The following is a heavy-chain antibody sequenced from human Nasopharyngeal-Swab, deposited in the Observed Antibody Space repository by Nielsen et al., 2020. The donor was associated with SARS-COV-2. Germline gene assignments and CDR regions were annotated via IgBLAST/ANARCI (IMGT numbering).Heavy chain of an antibody. Sequence: ASVKVSCKASVYSITAPAIHWVRQAPGQRPEWMGWMNAGTGNREYSQKFQGRVTFSTDTSASTTYMELRSLSSEDTAEYYCARSGIVGAPGFDHWGQGTLVTV. J-gene: IGHJ4*02. V-gene: IGHV1-3*01. CDR3: ARSGIVGAPGFDH. CDR2: MNAGTGNR. CDR1: VYSITAPA. D-gene: IGHD1-26*01.